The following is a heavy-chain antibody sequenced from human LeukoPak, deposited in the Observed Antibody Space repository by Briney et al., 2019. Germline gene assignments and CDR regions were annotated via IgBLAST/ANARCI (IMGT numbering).Heavy chain of an antibody. CDR3: ARNWEL. V-gene: IGHV1-2*02. CDR2: INTGIGGT. J-gene: IGHJ4*02. D-gene: IGHD3-10*01. CDR1: GDIFSTYY. Sequence: GASVKVSCKVSGDIFSTYYIQWVRQAPGGRLEWVGWINTGIGGTHSAPKFQGRVSMTTDTSISTAYLELSRLTSDDTAMYYCARNWELWGQGTLVTVSS.